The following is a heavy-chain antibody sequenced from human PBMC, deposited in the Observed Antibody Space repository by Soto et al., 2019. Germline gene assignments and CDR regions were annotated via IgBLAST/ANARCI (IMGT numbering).Heavy chain of an antibody. CDR2: TYYRSKWYN. CDR3: ARERGYCSSTSCYYYYYYGMDV. J-gene: IGHJ6*02. D-gene: IGHD2-2*01. Sequence: SQTRSLACAFSGDSVASISADWNWIRQSPSKGLEWRGRTYYRSKWYNDYAVSVKSRITINPDTSKNQFSLQLNSVTPQDTAVYYCARERGYCSSTSCYYYYYYGMDVWRQGTTVTVSS. V-gene: IGHV6-1*01. CDR1: GDSVASISAD.